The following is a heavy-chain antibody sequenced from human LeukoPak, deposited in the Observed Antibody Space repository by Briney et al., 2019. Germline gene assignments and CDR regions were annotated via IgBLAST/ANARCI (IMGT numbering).Heavy chain of an antibody. CDR3: AKPARTDYVDY. CDR1: GFTFSSYA. D-gene: IGHD1-14*01. CDR2: ISGSGGST. V-gene: IGHV3-23*01. J-gene: IGHJ4*02. Sequence: HPGGSLRLSCAASGFTFSSYAMSWVRQAPGKGLNWVSGISGSGGSTYYADSVKGRFTISRDNAKNSLYLQMNSLRAEDTAVYYCAKPARTDYVDYWGQGTLVTVST.